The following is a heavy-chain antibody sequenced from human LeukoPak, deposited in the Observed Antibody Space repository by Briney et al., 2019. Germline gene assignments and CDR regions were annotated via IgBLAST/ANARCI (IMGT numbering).Heavy chain of an antibody. Sequence: GASVKVSCKGSGYTFTVYYMYWGRHAPGQGLEWMGCINPNSGVTNNSQQFQGGVTMTCDTSITTAYMELSRLTSHDSAVYYCALEYRFGDYWGQGTLVTVSS. J-gene: IGHJ4*02. V-gene: IGHV1-2*02. CDR3: ALEYRFGDY. CDR2: INPNSGVT. D-gene: IGHD2-2*01. CDR1: GYTFTVYY.